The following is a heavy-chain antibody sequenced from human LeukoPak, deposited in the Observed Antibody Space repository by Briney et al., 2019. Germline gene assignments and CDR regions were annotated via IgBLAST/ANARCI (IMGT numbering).Heavy chain of an antibody. CDR1: GGSISSSSYY. CDR3: ARLRARPYYYYYMDV. CDR2: IYYSGST. J-gene: IGHJ6*03. Sequence: SETLSLTCTVSGGSISSSSYYWGWIRQPPGKGLEWIGSIYYSGSTYYNPSLKSRVTISVDTSKNQFSLKLSSVTAADTAVYYCARLRARPYYYYYMDVWGKGTTVTISS. V-gene: IGHV4-39*01.